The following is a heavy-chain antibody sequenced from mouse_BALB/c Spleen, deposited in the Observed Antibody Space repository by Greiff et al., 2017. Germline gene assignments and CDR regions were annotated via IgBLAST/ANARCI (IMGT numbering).Heavy chain of an antibody. CDR3: VRESGDGYYVGY. J-gene: IGHJ2*01. V-gene: IGHV5-4*02. CDR1: GFTFSDYY. D-gene: IGHD2-3*01. CDR2: ISDGGSYT. Sequence: EVQGVESGGGLVKPGGSLKLSCAASGFTFSDYYMYWVRQAPEKRLEWVATISDGGSYTYYPDSVKGRFTISRDNAKNNLYLQMSSLKSEDTAMYYCVRESGDGYYVGYWGQGTTLTVSS.